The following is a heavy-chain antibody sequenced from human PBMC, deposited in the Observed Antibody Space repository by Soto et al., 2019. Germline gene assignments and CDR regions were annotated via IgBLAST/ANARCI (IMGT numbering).Heavy chain of an antibody. CDR1: GFACSSYG. V-gene: IGHV3-30*18. J-gene: IGHJ6*02. CDR2: ISYDGSNK. CDR3: AKGDFLGYYYCYGMDV. Sequence: GGSLRLSCTASGFACSSYGMHWVRQSPDKGLEWVAVISYDGSNKYYADSVKGRFTISRDNSKNTLYLQMNSLRAEDTAVYYCAKGDFLGYYYCYGMDVWGQGTTVTVSS.